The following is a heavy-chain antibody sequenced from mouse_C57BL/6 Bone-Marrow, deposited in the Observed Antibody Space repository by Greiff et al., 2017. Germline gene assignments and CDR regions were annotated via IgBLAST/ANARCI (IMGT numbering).Heavy chain of an antibody. Sequence: EVKLVESGPELVKPGDSVKISCKASGYSFTGYFMNWVMQSHGKSLEWIGRINPYNGDTFYNQKFKGKATLTVDKSSSTAHMELRSLTSEDSAVYYCARRNGYYVGFAYWGQGTLVTVSA. CDR2: INPYNGDT. CDR3: ARRNGYYVGFAY. CDR1: GYSFTGYF. V-gene: IGHV1-20*01. D-gene: IGHD2-3*01. J-gene: IGHJ3*01.